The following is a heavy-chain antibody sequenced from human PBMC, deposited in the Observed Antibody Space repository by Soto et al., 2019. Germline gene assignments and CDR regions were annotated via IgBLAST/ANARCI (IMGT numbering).Heavy chain of an antibody. J-gene: IGHJ6*03. CDR2: INHSGST. D-gene: IGHD3-16*02. CDR3: ARGHPDYIWGSYRYYYYYYMDV. CDR1: GGSFSGYY. V-gene: IGHV4-34*01. Sequence: SETLSLTCAVYGGSFSGYYWSWIRQPPGKGLEWIGEINHSGSTNYNPSLKSRVTSAVGTSKNQFYLKLSSVTAADTAVYYCARGHPDYIWGSYRYYYYYYMDVWGKGTTVTVSS.